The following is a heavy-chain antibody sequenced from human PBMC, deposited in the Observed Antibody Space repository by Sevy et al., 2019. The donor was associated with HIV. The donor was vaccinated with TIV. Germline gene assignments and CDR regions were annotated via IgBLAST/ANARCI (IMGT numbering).Heavy chain of an antibody. CDR1: GFTFSNYD. Sequence: GGSLRLSCEASGFTFSNYDMNWVRQAPGKGLEWISYISSTAVTIYYADSVKGRFTISRDNVKNSLFLEMNSLRGEDTALYYCARSGGAYDTGFDPWGQGTLVTVSS. J-gene: IGHJ5*02. V-gene: IGHV3-48*03. CDR3: ARSGGAYDTGFDP. D-gene: IGHD3-22*01. CDR2: ISSTAVTI.